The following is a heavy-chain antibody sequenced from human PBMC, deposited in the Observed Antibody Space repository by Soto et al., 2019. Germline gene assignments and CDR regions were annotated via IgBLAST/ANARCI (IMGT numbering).Heavy chain of an antibody. D-gene: IGHD6-19*01. J-gene: IGHJ4*02. CDR1: GYMFTGFY. CDR2: INPNNGVT. CDR3: AAAAIPVAGRHPDF. Sequence: QVQLVQSGAEVKRPGASVKVSCKASGYMFTGFYLHWVRLAPGQGLEWMGWINPNNGVTTYAKTFQGRVTMTRDSSISTAYMELSSLRSDDTAVYFCAAAAIPVAGRHPDFWGQGTVVTAS. V-gene: IGHV1-2*02.